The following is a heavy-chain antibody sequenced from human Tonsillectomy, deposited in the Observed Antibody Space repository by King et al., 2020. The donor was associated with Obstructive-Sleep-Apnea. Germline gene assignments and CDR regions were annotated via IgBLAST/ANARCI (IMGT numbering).Heavy chain of an antibody. Sequence: VQLVESGAEVKKPGASVKVSCKASGYTFTGYYMHWVRQAPGQGLEWMGWINPNSGGTNYAQKFQGWVTMTRDTSISTAYMELSRLRSDDTAVYYCAREGYYYDSSGYPYFDYWGQGTLVTVSS. CDR1: GYTFTGYY. CDR2: INPNSGGT. V-gene: IGHV1-2*04. D-gene: IGHD3-22*01. CDR3: AREGYYYDSSGYPYFDY. J-gene: IGHJ4*02.